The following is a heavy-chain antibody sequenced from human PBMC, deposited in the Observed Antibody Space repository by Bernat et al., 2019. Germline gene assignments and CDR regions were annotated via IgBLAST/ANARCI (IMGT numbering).Heavy chain of an antibody. V-gene: IGHV3-30*03. Sequence: QVQLVESGGGVVQPGRSLRLSCAASGFTFSSYGMHWVRQAPGKGLEWVAVISHNGSNKYYADSVKGRFTISRDNSKHRLYLQMNSLRAEDTAVYYCARLIEKRQLVSADYWGQGTLVTVSS. CDR1: GFTFSSYG. D-gene: IGHD6-13*01. CDR2: ISHNGSNK. CDR3: ARLIEKRQLVSADY. J-gene: IGHJ4*02.